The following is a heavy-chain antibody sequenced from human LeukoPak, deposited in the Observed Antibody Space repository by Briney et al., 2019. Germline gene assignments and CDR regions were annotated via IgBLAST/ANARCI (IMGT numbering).Heavy chain of an antibody. CDR2: IIPILGIA. CDR3: ARDRGSGYFVASFDP. J-gene: IGHJ5*02. D-gene: IGHD3-3*01. Sequence: GASVKVSCKASGGTFSSYAISWVRQAPGQGLEWMGRIIPILGIANYALKFQGRVTITADKSTSTAYMELSSLRSEDTAVYYCARDRGSGYFVASFDPWGQGTLVTVSS. V-gene: IGHV1-69*04. CDR1: GGTFSSYA.